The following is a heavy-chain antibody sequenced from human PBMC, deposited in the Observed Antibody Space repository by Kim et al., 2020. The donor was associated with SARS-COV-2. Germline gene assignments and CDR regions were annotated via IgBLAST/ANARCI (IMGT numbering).Heavy chain of an antibody. J-gene: IGHJ3*02. Sequence: GGSLRLSCAASGFTFSSYGMHWVRQAPGKGLEWVAVIWYDGSNKYYADSVKGRFTISRDNSKNTLYLQMNSLRAEDTAVYYCARDSIHNFDLNAFDIWGQGTMVTVSS. V-gene: IGHV3-33*01. D-gene: IGHD3-9*01. CDR3: ARDSIHNFDLNAFDI. CDR1: GFTFSSYG. CDR2: IWYDGSNK.